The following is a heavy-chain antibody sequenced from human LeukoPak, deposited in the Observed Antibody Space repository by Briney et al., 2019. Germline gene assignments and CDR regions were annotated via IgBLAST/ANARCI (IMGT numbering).Heavy chain of an antibody. CDR2: ISSSGSTI. Sequence: GGSLRLSCAASGFTFSDYYMSWIRQAPGKGLEWVSYISSSGSTIYYADSVKGRFTISRDNAKNSLYLQMNSLRAEDTAVYYCARDERITIIGRFDPWGQGTLVTVSS. V-gene: IGHV3-11*01. CDR3: ARDERITIIGRFDP. CDR1: GFTFSDYY. D-gene: IGHD3-22*01. J-gene: IGHJ5*02.